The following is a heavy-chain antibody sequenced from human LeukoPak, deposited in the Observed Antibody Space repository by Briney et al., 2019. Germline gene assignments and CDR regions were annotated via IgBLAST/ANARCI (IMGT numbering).Heavy chain of an antibody. CDR2: TYYRSKWYN. D-gene: IGHD3-3*01. CDR1: GDSVSSNNAA. CDR3: ARGDYDFWSGHLNWFDP. J-gene: IGHJ5*02. Sequence: SQTLSLTCAISGDSVSSNNAAWSWIRQSPSRGLEWLGRTYYRSKWYNDYAVSVKSRMTINPDTSKNQFSLQLNSVTPEDTAVYYCARGDYDFWSGHLNWFDPWGQGTLVTVSS. V-gene: IGHV6-1*01.